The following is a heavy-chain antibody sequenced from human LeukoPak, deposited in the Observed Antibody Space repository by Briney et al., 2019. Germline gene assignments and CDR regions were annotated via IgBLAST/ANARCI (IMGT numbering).Heavy chain of an antibody. Sequence: PSETLSLTCAVSGYSISSGYYWGWIRQPPGKGLEWIGSIYHSGSTYYNPSLKSRVTISVDTSKNQFSLKLSSVTAADTAVYYCARHLGYCSSTSCYSSWFDPWGQGTLVTVSS. V-gene: IGHV4-38-2*01. CDR3: ARHLGYCSSTSCYSSWFDP. CDR1: GYSISSGYY. J-gene: IGHJ5*02. CDR2: IYHSGST. D-gene: IGHD2-2*01.